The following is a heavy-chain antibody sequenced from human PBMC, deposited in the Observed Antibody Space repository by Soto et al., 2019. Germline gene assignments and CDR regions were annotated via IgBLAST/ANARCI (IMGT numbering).Heavy chain of an antibody. CDR2: INPNSGGT. D-gene: IGHD3-3*01. CDR1: GYTFTGYC. V-gene: IGHV1-2*04. CDR3: ARTRYYDFWSGEFDP. J-gene: IGHJ5*02. Sequence: ASVKVSCKASGYTFTGYCMHWVRQAPGQGLEWMGWINPNSGGTNYAQKFQGWVTMTRDTSISTAYMELSRLRSDDTAVYYCARTRYYDFWSGEFDPWGQGTLVTVSS.